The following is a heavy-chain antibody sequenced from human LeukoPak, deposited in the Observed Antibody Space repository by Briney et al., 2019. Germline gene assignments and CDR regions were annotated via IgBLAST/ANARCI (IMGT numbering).Heavy chain of an antibody. CDR2: ISWYSGLI. CDR1: GFTFDEYA. J-gene: IGHJ4*02. V-gene: IGHV3-9*01. Sequence: GGSLRLLCAVSGFTFDEYAMHWVRQAPGKGLEGVSGISWYSGLIDYADSVKGRFTISRDNAKNSLYLQMNSLKAEDTAFYYCAKVGIFGLVTYYFDYWGQGTLVTVSS. CDR3: AKVGIFGLVTYYFDY. D-gene: IGHD3/OR15-3a*01.